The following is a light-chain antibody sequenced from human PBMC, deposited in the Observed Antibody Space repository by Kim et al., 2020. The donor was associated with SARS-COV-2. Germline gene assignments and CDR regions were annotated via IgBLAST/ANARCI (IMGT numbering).Light chain of an antibody. Sequence: LTQPASVSGSPGQSITIACTGTSSDVGGYNYVSWYQQHPGKAPTLMIYDVSNRPSGVSNRFSGSKSGNTASLTISGPQAEDEADYYCSSYTSSSTWVFGGGTQRTVL. CDR3: SSYTSSSTWV. V-gene: IGLV2-14*03. CDR2: DVS. CDR1: SSDVGGYNY. J-gene: IGLJ3*02.